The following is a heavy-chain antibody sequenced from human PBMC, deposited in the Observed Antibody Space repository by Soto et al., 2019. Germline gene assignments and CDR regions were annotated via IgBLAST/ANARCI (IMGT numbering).Heavy chain of an antibody. CDR3: TRIKGYYDSSGYYHYFDY. J-gene: IGHJ4*02. CDR2: IKSKTDGGTT. D-gene: IGHD3-22*01. Sequence: GGSLRLSCAASGFTFSNAWMNWVRQAPGKGLEWVGRIKSKTDGGTTDYAAPVKGRFTISRDDSKNTLYLQMNSLKTEDTAVYYCTRIKGYYDSSGYYHYFDYWGQGTLVTVS. V-gene: IGHV3-15*07. CDR1: GFTFSNAW.